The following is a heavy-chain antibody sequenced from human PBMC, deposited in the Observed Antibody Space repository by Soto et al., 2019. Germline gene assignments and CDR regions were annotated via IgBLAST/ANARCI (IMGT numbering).Heavy chain of an antibody. CDR3: AKDRSSTSCYGFDY. CDR2: IGDSGATT. CDR1: GFTFSSYA. D-gene: IGHD2-2*01. Sequence: GGSLGLSCAASGFTFSSYAMSWVRQAPGKGLEWVSAIGDSGATTYYADSVKGRFTISRDNSKNTLYLQMNNLRAEDTAFYYCAKDRSSTSCYGFDYWGPGALVTVSS. J-gene: IGHJ4*02. V-gene: IGHV3-23*01.